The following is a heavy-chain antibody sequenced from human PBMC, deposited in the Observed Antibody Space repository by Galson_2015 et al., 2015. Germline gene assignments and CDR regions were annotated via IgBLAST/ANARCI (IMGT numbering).Heavy chain of an antibody. CDR3: ARDRIGESDY. Sequence: SETLSLPRTFSCGSIFTRSYYWGWIRQPPGKGLEWIGGIYYNGSTCYNPSLKSRVTISLDTSKNQFSLKLSSVTAADTAVYYCARDRIGESDYWGQGTLVTVSS. D-gene: IGHD3-10*01. CDR1: CGSIFTRSYY. CDR2: IYYNGST. J-gene: IGHJ4*02. V-gene: IGHV4-39*07.